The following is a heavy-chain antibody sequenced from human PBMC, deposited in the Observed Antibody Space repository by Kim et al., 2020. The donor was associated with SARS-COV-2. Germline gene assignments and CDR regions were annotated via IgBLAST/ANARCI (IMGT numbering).Heavy chain of an antibody. D-gene: IGHD3-16*02. Sequence: ASVKVYCKASGYTFTSYGISWVRQAPGQGLEWMGCISAYNGNTNYAQKLQGRVTMTTDTSTSTAYMELRSLRSDDTAVYYCAREIVVIMGYYYYYGMDVWGQGTTVTVSS. CDR2: ISAYNGNT. CDR3: AREIVVIMGYYYYYGMDV. J-gene: IGHJ6*02. CDR1: GYTFTSYG. V-gene: IGHV1-18*01.